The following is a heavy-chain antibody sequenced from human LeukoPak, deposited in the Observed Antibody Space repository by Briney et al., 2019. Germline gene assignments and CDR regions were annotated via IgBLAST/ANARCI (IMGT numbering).Heavy chain of an antibody. CDR3: ASSPTTYTTPFDY. CDR1: GGSFNGHS. J-gene: IGHJ4*02. V-gene: IGHV4-59*11. D-gene: IGHD4-11*01. CDR2: IYYSGST. Sequence: SETLSLTCGVYGGSFNGHSWSWIRQPPGKGLEWIGYIYYSGSTNYNPSLKSRVTISVDTSKNQFSLKLSSVTAADTAVYYCASSPTTYTTPFDYWGQGTLVTVSS.